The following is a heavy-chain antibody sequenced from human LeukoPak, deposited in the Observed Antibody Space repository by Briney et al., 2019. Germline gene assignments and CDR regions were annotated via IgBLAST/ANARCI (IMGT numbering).Heavy chain of an antibody. Sequence: GGSLRLSCAASGFTFSTYWMTWVRQFPGKGLERVANIKLDGSDNYYVDSVKGRFTISRDNAKNSLYLQMNSLRAEDTAVYYCARDRGWQSFDYWGQGTLVTVSS. D-gene: IGHD3-10*01. CDR1: GFTFSTYW. CDR3: ARDRGWQSFDY. V-gene: IGHV3-7*01. CDR2: IKLDGSDN. J-gene: IGHJ4*02.